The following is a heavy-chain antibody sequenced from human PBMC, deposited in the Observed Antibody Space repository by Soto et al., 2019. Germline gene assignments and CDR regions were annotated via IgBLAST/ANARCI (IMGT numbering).Heavy chain of an antibody. V-gene: IGHV4-39*01. CDR1: GGSISSYY. CDR2: IYYSGST. Sequence: SETLSLTCTVSGGSISSYYWGWIRQPPGKGLEWIGSIYYSGSTYYNPSLKSRVTISVDTSKNQFSLKLSSVTAADTAVYYCARVAMGSSWYGYYGMDVWGQGTTFTVSS. CDR3: ARVAMGSSWYGYYGMDV. J-gene: IGHJ6*02. D-gene: IGHD6-13*01.